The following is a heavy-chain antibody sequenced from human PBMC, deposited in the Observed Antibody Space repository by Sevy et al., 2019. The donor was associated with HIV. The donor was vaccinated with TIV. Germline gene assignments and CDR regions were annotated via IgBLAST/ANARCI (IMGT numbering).Heavy chain of an antibody. CDR3: ARVEPPDSSGYYDWYFDL. CDR2: IYYSGST. D-gene: IGHD3-22*01. Sequence: SETLSLTCTVSGGSISSYYWSWIRQPPGKGLEWIGDIYYSGSTNYNPSLKSRVTISVDTSKNQFSLKLSSVTAADTAVYYCARVEPPDSSGYYDWYFDLWGRGTLVTVSS. CDR1: GGSISSYY. J-gene: IGHJ2*01. V-gene: IGHV4-59*01.